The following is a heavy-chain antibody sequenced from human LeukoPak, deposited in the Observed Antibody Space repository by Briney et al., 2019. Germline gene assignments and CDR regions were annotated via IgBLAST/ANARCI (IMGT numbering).Heavy chain of an antibody. CDR3: ARMGCSGGSCYSGYYYYYMDV. J-gene: IGHJ6*03. CDR1: GFTFSSYS. Sequence: GGSLRLSCAASGFTFSSYSMNWVRQAPGQGLEWVSSISSSSSYIYYADSVKGRFAISRDNAKNSLYLQMNSLRAEDTAVYYCARMGCSGGSCYSGYYYYYMDVWGKGTTVTVSS. CDR2: ISSSSSYI. V-gene: IGHV3-21*01. D-gene: IGHD2-15*01.